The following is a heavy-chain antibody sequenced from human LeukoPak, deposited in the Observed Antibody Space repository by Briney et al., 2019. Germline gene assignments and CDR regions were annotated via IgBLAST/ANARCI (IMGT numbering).Heavy chain of an antibody. D-gene: IGHD2-21*02. CDR1: GYTFTGDW. CDR3: ARHQRGLTAPFDY. V-gene: IGHV5-51*01. CDR2: IYPGDSDT. J-gene: IGHJ4*02. Sequence: GESLKISCKASGYTFTGDWIGWVRQMPGKGLEWMGIIYPGDSDTRYSPSFQGQVTISADKSISTAYLQWSSLKASDTAMYYCARHQRGLTAPFDYWGQGTLVTVSS.